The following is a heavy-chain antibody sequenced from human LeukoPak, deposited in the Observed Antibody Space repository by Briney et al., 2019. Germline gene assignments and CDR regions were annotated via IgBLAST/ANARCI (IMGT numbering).Heavy chain of an antibody. CDR3: AHTSLSYDWGSVFGY. V-gene: IGHV2-5*02. CDR1: GFSLSTSRVG. D-gene: IGHD3-16*01. J-gene: IGHJ4*02. Sequence: ESGPTLVKPTQTLTLTCSFSGFSLSTSRVGVGWIRQPPGKALEWLALIYWDDDKRYRSSLKSRLTITKDTSKNQVVLIMTNMDPVDTATYYCAHTSLSYDWGSVFGYWGQGTLVTVSS. CDR2: IYWDDDK.